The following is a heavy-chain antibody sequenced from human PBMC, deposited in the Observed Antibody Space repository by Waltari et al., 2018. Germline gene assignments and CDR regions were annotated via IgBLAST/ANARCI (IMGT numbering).Heavy chain of an antibody. Sequence: QVQLVQSGAEVKKPGSSVKVSCKASGGTFSSYAISWVRQAPGQGLEWMGGIIPIFGTANYAQKVQGRVTMTTDESTSTAYMELSSLRSEDTAVYYCARGGPDGYYAFDIWGQGTMVTVSS. CDR2: IIPIFGTA. D-gene: IGHD2-21*01. J-gene: IGHJ3*02. CDR1: GGTFSSYA. V-gene: IGHV1-69*05. CDR3: ARGGPDGYYAFDI.